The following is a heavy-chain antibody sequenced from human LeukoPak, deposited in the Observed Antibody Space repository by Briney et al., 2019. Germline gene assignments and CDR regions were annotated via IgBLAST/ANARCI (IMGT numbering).Heavy chain of an antibody. D-gene: IGHD1-26*01. J-gene: IGHJ1*01. CDR1: GFTFSSYA. Sequence: PGGSLRPSCAASGFTFSSYAMSWVRQAPGKGLEWVSAISGSGGSTYYADSVKGRFTISRDNSKNTLYLQMNSLRAEDTAVYYCAKALVRSPNSIQHWGRGTLVTVSS. CDR2: ISGSGGST. CDR3: AKALVRSPNSIQH. V-gene: IGHV3-23*01.